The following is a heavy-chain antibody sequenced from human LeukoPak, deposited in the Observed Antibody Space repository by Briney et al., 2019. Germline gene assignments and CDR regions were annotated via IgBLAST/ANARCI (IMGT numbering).Heavy chain of an antibody. CDR3: ARDEEMTSGSGAGYCFEH. Sequence: ASVKVSCKASGCVFTAYYINWVRRAPGQGLEWVAWINPNTGGTNYAQNFEGRVSLTRETSISTAYMELRGLKFDDTALYYGARDEEMTSGSGAGYCFEHWGQGTLVTVSS. D-gene: IGHD3-10*01. V-gene: IGHV1-2*02. J-gene: IGHJ4*02. CDR2: INPNTGGT. CDR1: GCVFTAYY.